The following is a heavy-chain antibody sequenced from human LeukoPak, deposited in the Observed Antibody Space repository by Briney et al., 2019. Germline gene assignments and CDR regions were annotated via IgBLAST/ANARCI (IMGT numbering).Heavy chain of an antibody. D-gene: IGHD3-9*01. CDR1: GYTFTGYY. CDR3: ARGFYYDILTGRRTLDY. CDR2: INPNSGGT. V-gene: IGHV1-2*06. Sequence: ASVKVSCKASGYTFTGYYMYWVRQAPGQGLGWMGRINPNSGGTNYAQKFQGRVTMTRDTSISTAYMELSRLRSDDTAVYYCARGFYYDILTGRRTLDYWGQGTLVTVSS. J-gene: IGHJ4*02.